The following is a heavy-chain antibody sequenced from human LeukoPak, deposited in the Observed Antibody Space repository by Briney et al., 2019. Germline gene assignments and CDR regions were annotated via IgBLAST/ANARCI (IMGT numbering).Heavy chain of an antibody. CDR3: ARDGSGDVRAGPAVRYFDL. V-gene: IGHV4-4*07. CDR1: GGSISSYY. CDR2: IYTSGST. J-gene: IGHJ2*01. D-gene: IGHD7-27*01. Sequence: PSETLSLTCTVSGGSISSYYWSWIRQPAGKGLEWIGRIYTSGSTNYNPSLKSRVTMSVDTPKNQFSLKLSSVTAADTAVCYCARDGSGDVRAGPAVRYFDLWGRGTLVTVSS.